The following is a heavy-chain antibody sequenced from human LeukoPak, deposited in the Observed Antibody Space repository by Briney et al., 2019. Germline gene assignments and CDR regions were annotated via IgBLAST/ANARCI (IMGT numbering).Heavy chain of an antibody. Sequence: GESLKISCQGSGFTFNYYWIGWVRQRPGKGLEWMGIIYPDDSDTKYSPAFQGQVTISADRSINTAYLQWSSLKASDTAMYYCARLREQTPDYWGQGTLVTVSS. J-gene: IGHJ4*02. V-gene: IGHV5-51*01. D-gene: IGHD1/OR15-1a*01. CDR1: GFTFNYYW. CDR2: IYPDDSDT. CDR3: ARLREQTPDY.